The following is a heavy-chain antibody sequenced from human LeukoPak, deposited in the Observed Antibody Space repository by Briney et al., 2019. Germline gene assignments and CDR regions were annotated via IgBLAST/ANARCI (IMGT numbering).Heavy chain of an antibody. J-gene: IGHJ6*03. CDR1: RGSTSTYY. Sequence: PSETLSLTCTVSRGSTSTYYWSWIRQPAGKGLGWIGRIYPSGNTNFNPSLMSRVTMSIDTSKNQFSLKLSSVTAADTAVYYCARACSSTSCHLGKYYYYYMDVWGKGTTVTVSS. CDR3: ARACSSTSCHLGKYYYYYMDV. D-gene: IGHD2-2*01. CDR2: IYPSGNT. V-gene: IGHV4-4*07.